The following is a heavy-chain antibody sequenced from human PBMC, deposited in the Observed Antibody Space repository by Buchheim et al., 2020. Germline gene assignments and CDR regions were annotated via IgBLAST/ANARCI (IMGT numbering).Heavy chain of an antibody. Sequence: QVQLVESGGGVVQPGRSLRLSCGASGFTFRNYGMDWVRQAPGKGLEWVAVISYDGSNEYYQDSVKGRFTISRDNSKNTLYLQMNSLRAEDTGVYYCAKEKAFIGYGFGATLDYFDNWGRGT. D-gene: IGHD5-18*01. CDR1: GFTFRNYG. CDR2: ISYDGSNE. J-gene: IGHJ4*02. CDR3: AKEKAFIGYGFGATLDYFDN. V-gene: IGHV3-30*18.